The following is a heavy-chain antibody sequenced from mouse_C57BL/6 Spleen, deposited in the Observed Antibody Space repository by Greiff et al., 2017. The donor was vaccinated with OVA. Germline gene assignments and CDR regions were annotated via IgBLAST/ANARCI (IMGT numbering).Heavy chain of an antibody. D-gene: IGHD3-2*02. V-gene: IGHV8-12*01. CDR1: GFSLSTSGMG. Sequence: QVTLKVSGPGILQSSQTLSLTCSFSGFSLSTSGMGVSWIRQPSGKGLEWLAHIYWDDDKRYNPSLKSRLTISKDTSKNQIFLKITSVDTADTATYYCARLLDSSGYYYAMDYWGQGTSVTVSS. J-gene: IGHJ4*01. CDR2: IYWDDDK. CDR3: ARLLDSSGYYYAMDY.